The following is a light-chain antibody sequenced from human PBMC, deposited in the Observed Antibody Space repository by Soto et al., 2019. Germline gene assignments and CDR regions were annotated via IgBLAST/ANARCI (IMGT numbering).Light chain of an antibody. CDR2: DAS. Sequence: DIQMTESPSSLPASVGARVTITCQASQDISTYLNWYKQKPGKAPKILSYDASNLETGVPSRFSGGGSGTDFTFTISSLKPEDIETYYCQQYDNLPSTFGQGTRLEIK. CDR3: QQYDNLPST. CDR1: QDISTY. J-gene: IGKJ5*01. V-gene: IGKV1-33*01.